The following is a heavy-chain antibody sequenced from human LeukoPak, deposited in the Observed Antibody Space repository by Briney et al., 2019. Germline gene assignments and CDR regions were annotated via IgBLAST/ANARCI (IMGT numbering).Heavy chain of an antibody. CDR1: GGTFSSYA. D-gene: IGHD6-6*01. CDR2: IIPIFGTA. CDR3: ARVRSIAGGYYYYGMDV. J-gene: IGHJ6*02. V-gene: IGHV1-69*01. Sequence: SVKVSCKASGGTFSSYAISWVRQAPGQGLEWMGGIIPIFGTANYAQKFQGRVTITADESTSTAYMELSSLRSEDTAVYYCARVRSIAGGYYYYGMDVWGQGTTVTVSS.